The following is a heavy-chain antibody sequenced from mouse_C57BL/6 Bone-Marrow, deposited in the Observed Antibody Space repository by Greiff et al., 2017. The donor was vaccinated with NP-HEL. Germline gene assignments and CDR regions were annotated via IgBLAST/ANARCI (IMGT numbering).Heavy chain of an antibody. V-gene: IGHV1-69*01. D-gene: IGHD2-10*02. CDR3: ARSVWYPYYYAMDY. J-gene: IGHJ4*01. CDR2: IDPSDSYT. Sequence: QVQLQQPGAELVMPGASVKLSCKASGYTFTSYWMHWVKQRPGQGLEWIGEIDPSDSYTNYNQKFKGKSTLTVDKSSSTAYMQLSSLTSEDSAVCYCARSVWYPYYYAMDYWGRGTSVTVSS. CDR1: GYTFTSYW.